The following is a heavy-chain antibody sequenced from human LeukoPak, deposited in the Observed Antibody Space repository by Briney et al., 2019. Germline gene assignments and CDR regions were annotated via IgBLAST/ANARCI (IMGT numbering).Heavy chain of an antibody. Sequence: SGTLSLTCAVSGGSISSSNWWSWVRQPPGKGLEWIGEIYHSGSTNYNPSLKSRVTISVDTSKNQFSLKLSSVTAADTAVYYCARGVAATSFDYWGQGTLVTVSS. CDR3: ARGVAATSFDY. J-gene: IGHJ4*02. D-gene: IGHD2-15*01. V-gene: IGHV4-4*02. CDR1: GGSISSSNW. CDR2: IYHSGST.